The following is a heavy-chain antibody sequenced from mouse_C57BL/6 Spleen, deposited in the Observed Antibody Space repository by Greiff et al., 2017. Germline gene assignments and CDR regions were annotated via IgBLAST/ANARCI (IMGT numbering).Heavy chain of an antibody. J-gene: IGHJ1*03. CDR1: GYSFTGYY. CDR3: ARRSGSSYEYFDV. Sequence: EVQGVESGPELVKPGASVKISCKASGYSFTGYYMNWVKQSPEKSLEWIGEINPSTGGTTYNQKFKAKATLTVDKSSSTAYMQLKSLTSEDSAVYYCARRSGSSYEYFDVWGTGTTVTVSS. V-gene: IGHV1-42*01. CDR2: INPSTGGT. D-gene: IGHD1-1*01.